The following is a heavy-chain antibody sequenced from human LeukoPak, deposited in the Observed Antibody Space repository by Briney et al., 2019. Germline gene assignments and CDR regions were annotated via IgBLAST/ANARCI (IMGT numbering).Heavy chain of an antibody. CDR2: IWYDGSNK. D-gene: IGHD3-10*02. Sequence: PGGSLRLSCAASGFTFSSYGMHWVRQAPGKGLEWVAVIWYDGSNKYYADSVKGRFTISRDNSKNTLYLQMNSLRAEDTAVYYCSKKFAKNSNVRGSNKPQPFCHRGPGTLVTVSS. CDR3: SKKFAKNSNVRGSNKPQPFCH. V-gene: IGHV3-33*06. J-gene: IGHJ4*03. CDR1: GFTFSSYG.